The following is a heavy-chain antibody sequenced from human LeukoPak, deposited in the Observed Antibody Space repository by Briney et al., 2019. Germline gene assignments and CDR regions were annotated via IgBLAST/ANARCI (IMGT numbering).Heavy chain of an antibody. J-gene: IGHJ1*01. CDR3: ESAYSSGWYYSGSEYFQH. CDR1: GYTFTSYD. D-gene: IGHD6-19*01. CDR2: MNPNSGNT. V-gene: IGHV1-8*03. Sequence: VASVKVSCKASGYTFTSYDINWVRQATGQGLEWMGWMNPNSGNTGYAQKFQGRVTITRNTSISTAYMELSSLRSEDTAVYYCESAYSSGWYYSGSEYFQHWGQGTLVTVFS.